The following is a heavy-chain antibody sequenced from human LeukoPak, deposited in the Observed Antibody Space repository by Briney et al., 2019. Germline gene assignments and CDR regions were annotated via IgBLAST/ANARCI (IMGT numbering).Heavy chain of an antibody. Sequence: GGSLRLSCGASGFTFSNYGMHWVRQAPGQGLEWVAVISYDGSKKYYAEPAKGRFTISRENSKSTLFLQMNSLRPEDTAVYYCAKDRAGGANSYYLDNWGQGTLVTVSS. CDR3: AKDRAGGANSYYLDN. V-gene: IGHV3-30*18. D-gene: IGHD2-21*01. CDR2: ISYDGSKK. J-gene: IGHJ4*02. CDR1: GFTFSNYG.